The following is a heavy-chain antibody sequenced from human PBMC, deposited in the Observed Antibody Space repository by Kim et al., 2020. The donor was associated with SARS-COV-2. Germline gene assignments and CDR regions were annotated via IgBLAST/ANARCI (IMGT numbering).Heavy chain of an antibody. Sequence: SETLSLTCTVSGGSISSSSYYWGWIRQPPGKGLEWIGSIYYSGSTYYNPSLKSRVTISVDTSKNQFSLKLSSVTAADTAVYYCARSPIEYRQGFDPWGQGTLVTVSS. V-gene: IGHV4-39*01. CDR2: IYYSGST. CDR1: GGSISSSSYY. D-gene: IGHD6-6*01. J-gene: IGHJ5*02. CDR3: ARSPIEYRQGFDP.